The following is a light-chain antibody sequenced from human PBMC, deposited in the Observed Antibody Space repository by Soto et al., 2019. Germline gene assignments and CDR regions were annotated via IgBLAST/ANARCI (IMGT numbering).Light chain of an antibody. CDR2: EGN. V-gene: IGLV2-23*03. CDR3: CSYAGTTTFLI. J-gene: IGLJ2*01. Sequence: QSVLTQPASVSGSPGQSITISCTGTNNDIGKYNLVSWYQHRPGKAPELLIYEGNKRPSDVSSRFSASKSGVTASLTISGLQTEDEADYYCCSYAGTTTFLIFGGGTKLTVL. CDR1: NNDIGKYNL.